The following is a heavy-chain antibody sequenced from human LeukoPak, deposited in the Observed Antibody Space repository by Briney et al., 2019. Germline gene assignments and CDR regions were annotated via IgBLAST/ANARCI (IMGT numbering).Heavy chain of an antibody. V-gene: IGHV2-5*02. D-gene: IGHD3-22*01. CDR2: IYWDDDK. J-gene: IGHJ4*02. CDR1: GFSLSTSGVG. Sequence: ESGPTLVKPTQTLTLTCTFSGFSLSTSGVGVGWIRQPPGKALEWLALIYWDDDKRYSPSLKSRLTITKDTSKNQVVLTMTNMDPVDTATYYCAHCPYDSSTYYITFDYWGQGTLVTVSS. CDR3: AHCPYDSSTYYITFDY.